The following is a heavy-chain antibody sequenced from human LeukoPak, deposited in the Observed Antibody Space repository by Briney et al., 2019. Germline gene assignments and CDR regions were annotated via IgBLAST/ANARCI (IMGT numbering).Heavy chain of an antibody. CDR2: MNPNSGNT. CDR3: ARVSSGNLAFDI. V-gene: IGHV1-8*01. J-gene: IGHJ3*02. Sequence: ASVKVSCKASGYTFTSYDINWVRQATGQGLEWMGWMNPNSGNTGYAQKFQGRVTMTRNTSISTAYMELSSLRSEDTAMYYCARVSSGNLAFDIWGQGTVVTVSS. D-gene: IGHD4-23*01. CDR1: GYTFTSYD.